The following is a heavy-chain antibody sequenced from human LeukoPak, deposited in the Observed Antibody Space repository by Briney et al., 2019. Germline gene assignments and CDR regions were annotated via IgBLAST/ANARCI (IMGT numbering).Heavy chain of an antibody. J-gene: IGHJ4*02. V-gene: IGHV3-21*01. D-gene: IGHD2-2*01. CDR1: GFTFSSYS. CDR3: AGYAGAPSTFDY. Sequence: GGSLRLSCAASGFTFSSYSMNWVRQAPGKGLEWVSSISTSSSYIYYTDSVKGRFTISRDNAKNSLYLQMNSLRAEDTAVYYCAGYAGAPSTFDYWGQGSLLTVSS. CDR2: ISTSSSYI.